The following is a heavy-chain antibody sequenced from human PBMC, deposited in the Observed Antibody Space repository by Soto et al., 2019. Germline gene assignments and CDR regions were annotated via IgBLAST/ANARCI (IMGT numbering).Heavy chain of an antibody. CDR2: IYYSGST. V-gene: IGHV4-31*03. D-gene: IGHD3-10*01. J-gene: IGHJ6*03. CDR3: ARENRITRYAQHYYYYMDV. Sequence: QVQLQESGPGLVKPSQTLSLTCTVSGGSISSGGYYWSWIRQHPGKGLEWIGYIYYSGSTYYNPSLKSRVTISVDTSKNQFSLKLSSVTAADTAVYYCARENRITRYAQHYYYYMDVWGKGTTVTVSS. CDR1: GGSISSGGYY.